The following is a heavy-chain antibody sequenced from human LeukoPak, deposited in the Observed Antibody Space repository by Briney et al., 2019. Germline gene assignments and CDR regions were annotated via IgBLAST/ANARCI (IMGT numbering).Heavy chain of an antibody. V-gene: IGHV3-30-3*01. CDR1: GFTFSSYA. CDR2: ISYDGSNK. Sequence: GGSLRLSCAASGFTFSSYAMHWVRQAPGKGLEWVVVISYDGSNKYYADSVKGRFTISRDNSKNTLYLQMNSLRAEDTAVYYCAKGSSSTSGSLAYWGQGTLVTVSS. CDR3: AKGSSSTSGSLAY. J-gene: IGHJ4*02. D-gene: IGHD2-2*01.